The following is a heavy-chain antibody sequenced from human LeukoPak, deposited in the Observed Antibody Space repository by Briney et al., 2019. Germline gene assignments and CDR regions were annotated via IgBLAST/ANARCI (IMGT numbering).Heavy chain of an antibody. V-gene: IGHV1-2*02. CDR3: ARETGYDSSGYYFNY. D-gene: IGHD3-22*01. CDR1: GYTFTGYY. CDR2: INPNSGGT. Sequence: ASVKVSCKASGYTFTGYYMHWVRQAPGQGLEWMGWINPNSGGTNYAQKFQGRVTMTRDTSISTAYMELSSLRSEDTAVYYCARETGYDSSGYYFNYWGQGTLDTVSS. J-gene: IGHJ4*02.